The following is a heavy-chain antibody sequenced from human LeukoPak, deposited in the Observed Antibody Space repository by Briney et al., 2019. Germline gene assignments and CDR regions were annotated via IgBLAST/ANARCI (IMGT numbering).Heavy chain of an antibody. V-gene: IGHV4-59*08. J-gene: IGHJ5*02. CDR2: IYYSGST. CDR3: ARGLWFGEAGWFDP. Sequence: PSETLSLTCTVSGGSISSYYWSWIRQPPGKGLEWIGYIYYSGSTNYNPSLKSRVTISVDTSKNQFSLKLSSVTAADTAVYYCARGLWFGEAGWFDPWGQGTLVTVSS. CDR1: GGSISSYY. D-gene: IGHD3-10*01.